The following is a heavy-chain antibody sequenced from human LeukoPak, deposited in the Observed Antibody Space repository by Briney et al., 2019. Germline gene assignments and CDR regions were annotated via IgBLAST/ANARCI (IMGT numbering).Heavy chain of an antibody. V-gene: IGHV3-23*01. CDR1: GFTFSIYA. D-gene: IGHD3-22*01. CDR2: ISGSGGNT. CDR3: AGDRRYDSSGYFQH. Sequence: TGGSLRLSCAASGFTFSIYAMSWVPQAPGKGLEWVSAISGSGGNTYYADSVKGRFTISRDNSKNTLDLQMNSLRAEDTAMYYCAGDRRYDSSGYFQHWGQGTLVAVSS. J-gene: IGHJ1*01.